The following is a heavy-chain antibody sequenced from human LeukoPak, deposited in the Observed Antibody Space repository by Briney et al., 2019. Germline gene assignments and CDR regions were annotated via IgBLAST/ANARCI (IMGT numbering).Heavy chain of an antibody. Sequence: GGSLRLSCAASGFTFRNYWMNWVRQAPGKGLEWVATIKEDGSATSYVDFVKGRFTISRDNAESSLYLQMDSLRAEDTALYYCARTIHYWGQGTLVTVSS. CDR2: IKEDGSAT. D-gene: IGHD2-21*01. V-gene: IGHV3-7*05. CDR1: GFTFRNYW. J-gene: IGHJ4*02. CDR3: ARTIHY.